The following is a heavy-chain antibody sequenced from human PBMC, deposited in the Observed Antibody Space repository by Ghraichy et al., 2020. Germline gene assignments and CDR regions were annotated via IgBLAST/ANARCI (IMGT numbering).Heavy chain of an antibody. CDR3: ARVSRSSSWYRVGWFDP. D-gene: IGHD6-13*01. CDR2: INHSGST. V-gene: IGHV4-34*01. J-gene: IGHJ5*02. CDR1: GGSFSGYY. Sequence: SQTLSLTCAVYGGSFSGYYWSWIRQPPGKGLEWIGEINHSGSTNYNPSLKSRVTISVDTSKNQFSLKLSSVTAADTAVYYCARVSRSSSWYRVGWFDPWGQGTLVTVLS.